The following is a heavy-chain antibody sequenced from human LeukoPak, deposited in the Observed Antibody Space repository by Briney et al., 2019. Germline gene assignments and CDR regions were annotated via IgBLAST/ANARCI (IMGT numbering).Heavy chain of an antibody. J-gene: IGHJ5*02. CDR3: AREFSTNWFDP. CDR1: GGSISSYN. Sequence: SETLSLTCTVSGGSISSYNWSWIRQPPGKGLEWIAYIYYSGSTDYNPSLESRVTMSLDTSKNHLSLKVTSVTAADTAVYYCAREFSTNWFDPWGQGTLVTVSS. V-gene: IGHV4-59*12. CDR2: IYYSGST.